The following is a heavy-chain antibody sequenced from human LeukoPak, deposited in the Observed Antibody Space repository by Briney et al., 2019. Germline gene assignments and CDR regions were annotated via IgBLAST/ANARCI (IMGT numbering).Heavy chain of an antibody. CDR2: INHSGST. J-gene: IGHJ4*02. CDR1: GGSFSGYY. CDR3: ARSSGWGY. V-gene: IGHV4-34*01. Sequence: SETQSLTCAVYGGSFSGYYWSWIRQPPGKGLEWIGEINHSGSTNYNPSLKSRVTISVDTSKNQFSLKLSSVTAADTAVYYCARSSGWGYWGQGTLVTVSS. D-gene: IGHD6-19*01.